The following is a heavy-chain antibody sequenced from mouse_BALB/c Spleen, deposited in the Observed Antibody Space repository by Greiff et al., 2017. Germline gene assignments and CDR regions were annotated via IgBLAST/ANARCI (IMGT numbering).Heavy chain of an antibody. Sequence: QVQLQQPGAELVMPGASVKMSCKASGYTFTDYWMHWVKQRPGQGLEWIGAIDTSDSYTSYNQKFKGKATLTVDESSSTAYMQLSSLTSEDSAVYYCARTPTVEAPVDYGGQGTTLTVAS. J-gene: IGHJ2*01. CDR3: ARTPTVEAPVDY. CDR2: IDTSDSYT. D-gene: IGHD1-1*01. V-gene: IGHV1-69*01. CDR1: GYTFTDYW.